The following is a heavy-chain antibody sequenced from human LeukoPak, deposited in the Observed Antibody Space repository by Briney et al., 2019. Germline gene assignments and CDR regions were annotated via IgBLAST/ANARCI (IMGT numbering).Heavy chain of an antibody. J-gene: IGHJ5*02. CDR1: GFTVSSNY. CDR3: ARDATSYYDFWSGYYTWGNWFDP. V-gene: IGHV3-53*05. Sequence: GGSLRLSCAASGFTVSSNYMTWVRQAPGKGLEWVSVIYSGGSTYYADSVKGRFTISRDNSKNTLYLQMNSLRAEDTAVYYCARDATSYYDFWSGYYTWGNWFDPWGQGTLVTVSS. CDR2: IYSGGST. D-gene: IGHD3-3*01.